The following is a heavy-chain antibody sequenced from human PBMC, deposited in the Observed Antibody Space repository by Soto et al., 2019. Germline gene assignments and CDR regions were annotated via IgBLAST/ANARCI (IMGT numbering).Heavy chain of an antibody. Sequence: GGSLRLSCTASGFTFGDYAMSWFRQAPGKGLEWVGFIRSKAYGGTTEYAASVKGRFTISRDDSKSIAYLQMNSLKTEDTAVYYCTRVQYSSGWVPRSGGVEYYYGMDVWGQGTTVTVSS. CDR1: GFTFGDYA. V-gene: IGHV3-49*03. CDR3: TRVQYSSGWVPRSGGVEYYYGMDV. D-gene: IGHD6-19*01. J-gene: IGHJ6*02. CDR2: IRSKAYGGTT.